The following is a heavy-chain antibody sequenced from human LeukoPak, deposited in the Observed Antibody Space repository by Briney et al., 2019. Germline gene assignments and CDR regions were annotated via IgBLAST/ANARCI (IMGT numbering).Heavy chain of an antibody. J-gene: IGHJ4*02. CDR1: GFTFSTYW. D-gene: IGHD2-21*01. Sequence: GGSLRLSCAASGFTFSTYWMTWVRQAPGKGLVWVSYISSSGSTIYYADSVKGRFTISRDNAKNSLYLQMNSLRAEDTAVYYCARDSLVGFDYWGQGTLVTVSS. CDR3: ARDSLVGFDY. V-gene: IGHV3-48*04. CDR2: ISSSGSTI.